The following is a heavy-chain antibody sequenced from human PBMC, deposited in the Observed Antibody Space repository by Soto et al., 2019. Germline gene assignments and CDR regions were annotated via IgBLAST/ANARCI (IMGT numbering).Heavy chain of an antibody. Sequence: PGWSLRLSCAASGFTFSSYEMNWVRQSPGKGLEWVSYISSSGSTIYYADSVKGRFTIARDTAKNSLYLQMNSLRAEDTAVYYCARTLEGYGMDVWGQGTTVTVSS. CDR2: ISSSGSTI. CDR1: GFTFSSYE. V-gene: IGHV3-48*03. CDR3: ARTLEGYGMDV. J-gene: IGHJ6*02.